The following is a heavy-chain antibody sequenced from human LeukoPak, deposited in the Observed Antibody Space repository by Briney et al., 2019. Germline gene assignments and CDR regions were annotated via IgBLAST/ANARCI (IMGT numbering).Heavy chain of an antibody. Sequence: SETLSLTCTVSGGSISTYYWSWIRQPPGQGLEWIGYIYYSGSTSYNPSLKSRVTISVDSSKNQFSLKLSSVTAADTAVYYCARHSGGSGWPRWGQGTLVTVSS. CDR1: GGSISTYY. J-gene: IGHJ4*02. D-gene: IGHD6-19*01. CDR2: IYYSGST. V-gene: IGHV4-59*08. CDR3: ARHSGGSGWPR.